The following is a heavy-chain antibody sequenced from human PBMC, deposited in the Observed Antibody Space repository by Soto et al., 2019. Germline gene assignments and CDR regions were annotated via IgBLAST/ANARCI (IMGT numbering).Heavy chain of an antibody. V-gene: IGHV1-18*01. CDR1: GYTFSNYG. Sequence: QVPLVQSGDEMRKPGASVKVSCQASGYTFSNYGITWVRQPPGQGLEWMGWISAHNGNSKYAQSLQGRLTLTTDTSTSTAYMELRSLRSDDTAVYYCARDWYFYGSGSPNHMDVWGKGTTVSVSS. CDR2: ISAHNGNS. D-gene: IGHD3-10*01. CDR3: ARDWYFYGSGSPNHMDV. J-gene: IGHJ6*03.